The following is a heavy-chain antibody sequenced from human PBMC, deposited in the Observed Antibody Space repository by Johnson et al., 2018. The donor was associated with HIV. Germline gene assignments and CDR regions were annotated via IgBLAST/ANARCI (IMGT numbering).Heavy chain of an antibody. J-gene: IGHJ3*02. D-gene: IGHD3-22*01. CDR1: GFTFSTYA. CDR3: ARVGGLYYYDSSGYRDDAFDI. Sequence: VQLVESGGGLVQPGGSLRLSCAASGFTFSTYAMSWVRQAPGKGLEWVSGISGSGGRPYYADSVKGRFTISRDNSKNTLYLQMNSLRAEDTAVYYCARVGGLYYYDSSGYRDDAFDIWGQGTMVTVSS. CDR2: ISGSGGRP. V-gene: IGHV3-23*04.